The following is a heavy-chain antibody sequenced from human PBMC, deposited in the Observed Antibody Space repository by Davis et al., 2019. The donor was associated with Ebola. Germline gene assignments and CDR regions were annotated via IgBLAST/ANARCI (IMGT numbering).Heavy chain of an antibody. CDR2: ISYSGST. D-gene: IGHD6-13*01. Sequence: SETLSLTCAVSGGSISSRTYYWGWIRQSPGKGLESIGSISYSGSTYYSPSLKSRVTISVDTSKNQFSLKLSSVTAADTAMYYCARRGTSSWYAGWFDPWGQGTLVTVSS. CDR3: ARRGTSSWYAGWFDP. CDR1: GGSISSRTYY. V-gene: IGHV4-39*07. J-gene: IGHJ5*02.